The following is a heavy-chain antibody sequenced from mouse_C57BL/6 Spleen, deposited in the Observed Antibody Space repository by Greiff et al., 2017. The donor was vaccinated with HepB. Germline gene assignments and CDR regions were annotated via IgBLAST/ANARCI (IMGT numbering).Heavy chain of an antibody. J-gene: IGHJ2*01. Sequence: VQLQQSGPELVKPGASVKISCKASGYAFSSSWMNWVKQRPGKGLEWIGRIYPGDGDTNYNGKFKGKATLTADKSSSTAYMQLSSLTSEDSAVYVCARRGITTVVEKYYFDYWGQGTTLTVSS. D-gene: IGHD1-1*01. CDR2: IYPGDGDT. V-gene: IGHV1-82*01. CDR3: ARRGITTVVEKYYFDY. CDR1: GYAFSSSW.